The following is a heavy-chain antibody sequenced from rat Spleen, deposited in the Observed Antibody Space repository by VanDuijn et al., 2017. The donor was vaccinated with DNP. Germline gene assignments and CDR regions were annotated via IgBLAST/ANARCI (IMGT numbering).Heavy chain of an antibody. V-gene: IGHV5-31*01. CDR1: GFTFNNYW. CDR2: ITSSGGST. D-gene: IGHD5-1*01. Sequence: EVQLVESGGDLVQPGRSLKLSCVASGFTFNNYWMTWIRQVPGKGLEWIASITSSGGSTYYQDSMKGRFIISRDNAKNTLYLQVSSLRSEDTATYYCKVGAQYWGQGVMVTVSS. J-gene: IGHJ2*01. CDR3: KVGAQY.